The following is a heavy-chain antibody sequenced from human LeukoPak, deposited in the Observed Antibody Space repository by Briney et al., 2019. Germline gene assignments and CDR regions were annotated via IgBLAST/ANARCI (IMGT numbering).Heavy chain of an antibody. CDR3: ARGRVAAAGRSGIDP. J-gene: IGHJ5*02. CDR1: GGSFSGYY. Sequence: NPSETLSLTCAVYGGSFSGYYWSWIRQPPGKGLEWIGEINHSGSTNYNPSLKSRVTISVDTSKNQFSLKLSSVTAADTAVYYCARGRVAAAGRSGIDPWGQGTLVTVSS. D-gene: IGHD6-13*01. CDR2: INHSGST. V-gene: IGHV4-34*01.